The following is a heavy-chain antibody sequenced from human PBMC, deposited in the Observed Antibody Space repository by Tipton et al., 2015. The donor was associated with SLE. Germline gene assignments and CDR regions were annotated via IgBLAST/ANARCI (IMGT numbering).Heavy chain of an antibody. CDR3: ARDWGIAVAGSDAFDI. Sequence: SLRLSCAASGFTFSDYYMSWIRQAPGKGLEWVSYISSSSSYANYADSVKGRFTISRDNAKNSLYLQMNSLRAEDTAVYYCARDWGIAVAGSDAFDIWGQGTMVTVSS. J-gene: IGHJ3*02. V-gene: IGHV3-11*06. CDR1: GFTFSDYY. D-gene: IGHD6-19*01. CDR2: ISSSSSYA.